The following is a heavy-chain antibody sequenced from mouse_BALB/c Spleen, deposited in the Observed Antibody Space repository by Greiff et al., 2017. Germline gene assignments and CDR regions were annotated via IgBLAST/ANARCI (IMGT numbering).Heavy chain of an antibody. J-gene: IGHJ3*01. V-gene: IGHV14-1*02. D-gene: IGHD2-1*01. CDR3: ARPLYYGNPAWFAY. CDR2: IDPENGNT. Sequence: EVKLMESGAELVRPGALVKLSCKASGFNIKDYYMHWVKQRPEQGLEWIGWIDPENGNTIYDPKFQGKASITADTSSNTAYLQLSSLTSEDTAVYYCARPLYYGNPAWFAYWGQGTLVTVSA. CDR1: GFNIKDYY.